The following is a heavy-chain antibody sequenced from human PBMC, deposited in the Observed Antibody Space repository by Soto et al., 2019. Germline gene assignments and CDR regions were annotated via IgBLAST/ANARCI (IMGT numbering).Heavy chain of an antibody. D-gene: IGHD2-2*01. CDR1: GFTFSSYS. J-gene: IGHJ6*03. Sequence: GGSLRLSCAASGFTFSSYSMSWVRQAPGKGLEWVANIKQDGSEKYYVDSVKGRFTISRDNAKNSLYLQMNSLRAEDTAVYYCARESDIVVVPAASTLYYYYYYMDVWGKGTTVTVSS. CDR2: IKQDGSEK. CDR3: ARESDIVVVPAASTLYYYYYYMDV. V-gene: IGHV3-7*01.